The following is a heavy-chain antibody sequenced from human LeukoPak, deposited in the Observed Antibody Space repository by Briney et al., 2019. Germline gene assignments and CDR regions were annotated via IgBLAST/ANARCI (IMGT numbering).Heavy chain of an antibody. D-gene: IGHD3-16*01. CDR3: ARAEMQIWRPYYYYGVDV. V-gene: IGHV6-1*01. J-gene: IGHJ6*02. Sequence: SQTLSLTCAISGDDVSNNIAVWNWFRQSPSRGLEWLGRTYYRSKWYNDYAVSVESRIIINPDTSNNQLSLHLNSVTPEDTAVYFCARAEMQIWRPYYYYGVDVWGQGTTVTVSS. CDR1: GDDVSNNIAV. CDR2: TYYRSKWYN.